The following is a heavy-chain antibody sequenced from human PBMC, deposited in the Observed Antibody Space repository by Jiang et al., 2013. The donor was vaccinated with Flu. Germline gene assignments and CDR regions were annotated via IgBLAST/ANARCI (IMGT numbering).Heavy chain of an antibody. CDR3: ARAVYTGDRRWLDP. CDR2: TYYRSKWYN. CDR1: GDSVSSNSAA. V-gene: IGHV6-1*01. D-gene: IGHD7-27*01. Sequence: QTLSLTCAISGDSVSSNSAAWNWIRQSPSRGLEWLGRTYYRSKWYNDYAVSVKSRITINPDTSKNQFSLQLNSVTPEDTAVYYCARAVYTGDRRWLDPWGQGTLVTVSS. J-gene: IGHJ5*02.